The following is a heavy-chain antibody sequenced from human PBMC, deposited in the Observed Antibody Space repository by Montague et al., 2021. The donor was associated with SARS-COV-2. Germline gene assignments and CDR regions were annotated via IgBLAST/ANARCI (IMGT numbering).Heavy chain of an antibody. CDR3: ARVSLAAAATRSDY. CDR2: IYYSGST. J-gene: IGHJ4*02. Sequence: SETLSLTCTVPGGSVSSGGYYWSWIRQPPGKGLEWIEYIYYSGSTNYNPSLKSRVTISLDTSKNQFSLKLTSVTAADTAVYYCARVSLAAAATRSDYRGQGTLVTVSS. V-gene: IGHV4-61*08. CDR1: GGSVSSGGYY. D-gene: IGHD6-13*01.